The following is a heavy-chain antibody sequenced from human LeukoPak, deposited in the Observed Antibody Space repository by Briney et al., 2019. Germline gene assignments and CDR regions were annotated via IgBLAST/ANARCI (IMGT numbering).Heavy chain of an antibody. V-gene: IGHV3-15*01. CDR1: GFTFTNAW. J-gene: IGHJ4*02. CDR2: IKSKTDGGTT. Sequence: GGSLRLSCAASGFTFTNAWMTWVRQAPGKGLEWVGRIKSKTDGGTTDYAAPVKGRFTISRDDSKNTLYLQMNSLKTEDTAVYYCTTAQLYGSGRFFDYWGQGTLVTVSS. D-gene: IGHD3-10*01. CDR3: TTAQLYGSGRFFDY.